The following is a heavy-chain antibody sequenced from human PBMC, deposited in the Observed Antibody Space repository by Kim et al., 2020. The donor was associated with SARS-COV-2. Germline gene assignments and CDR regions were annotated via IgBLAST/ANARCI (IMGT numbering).Heavy chain of an antibody. D-gene: IGHD3-3*01. CDR1: GGTFSSYA. Sequence: SVKVSCKASGGTFSSYAISWVRQAPGQGLEWMGGIIPIFGTANYAQKFQGRVTITADESTSTAYMELSSLRSEDTAVYYCARGSSAPRTKGFGVVIIAENWFDPWGQGTLVTVSS. CDR2: IIPIFGTA. J-gene: IGHJ5*02. CDR3: ARGSSAPRTKGFGVVIIAENWFDP. V-gene: IGHV1-69*13.